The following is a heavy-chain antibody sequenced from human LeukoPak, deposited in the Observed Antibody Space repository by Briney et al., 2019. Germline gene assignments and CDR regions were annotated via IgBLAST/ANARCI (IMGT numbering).Heavy chain of an antibody. CDR1: GGSISSYY. CDR3: ARAHYYDSSGYYPGAFDI. CDR2: IYTSGST. J-gene: IGHJ3*02. Sequence: PSETLSLTCTVSGGSISSYYWSWIRQPAGKGLEWIGRIYTSGSTNYNPSLKSRVTMSVDTSKNQFSLKLSSVTAADTAVYYCARAHYYDSSGYYPGAFDIWGQGTMVTVSS. V-gene: IGHV4-4*07. D-gene: IGHD3-22*01.